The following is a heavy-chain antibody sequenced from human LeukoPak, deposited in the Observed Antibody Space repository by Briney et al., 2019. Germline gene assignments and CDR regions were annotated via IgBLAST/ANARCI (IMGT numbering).Heavy chain of an antibody. D-gene: IGHD1-20*01. V-gene: IGHV4-38-2*02. J-gene: IGHJ4*02. Sequence: SETLSLTCTVSGYSISSGYYWGWIRQPPGKGLEWIGTIYHSGSTYYNPSLKSRVTISVGTSKNQFSLKLSSVTAADTAVYYCGRTHAYNWNDGVDYWGQGTLVTVSS. CDR3: GRTHAYNWNDGVDY. CDR2: IYHSGST. CDR1: GYSISSGYY.